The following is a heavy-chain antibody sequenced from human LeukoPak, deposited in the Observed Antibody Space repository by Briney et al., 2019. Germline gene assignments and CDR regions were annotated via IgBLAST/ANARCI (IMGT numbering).Heavy chain of an antibody. CDR2: IKQDGSEK. V-gene: IGHV3-7*01. Sequence: SGGSLRLSCAASGFTFSSYWMSWVRQAPGKGLEWVANIKQDGSEKYYVDSVKGRFTISRDNAKNSLYLQMNSLRAEDTAVYYCARDRGVIAAAGTRYWGQGTLATVSS. CDR3: ARDRGVIAAAGTRY. J-gene: IGHJ4*02. CDR1: GFTFSSYW. D-gene: IGHD6-13*01.